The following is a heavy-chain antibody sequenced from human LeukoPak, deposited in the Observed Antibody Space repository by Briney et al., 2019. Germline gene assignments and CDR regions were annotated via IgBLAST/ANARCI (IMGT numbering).Heavy chain of an antibody. CDR3: ARIRRGYSGYGLWGMNYYGMDV. J-gene: IGHJ6*02. CDR2: ISAYNGNT. CDR1: GYTFTSYG. Sequence: GASVKVSCKASGYTFTSYGISWVRQAPGQGLEWMGWISAYNGNTNYAQKLQGRVTMTRDTSTSTVYMELSSLRSEDTAVYYCARIRRGYSGYGLWGMNYYGMDVWGQGTTVTVSS. V-gene: IGHV1-18*01. D-gene: IGHD5-12*01.